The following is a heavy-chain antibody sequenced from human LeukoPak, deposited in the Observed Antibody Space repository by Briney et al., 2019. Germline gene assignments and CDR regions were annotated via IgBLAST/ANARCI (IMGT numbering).Heavy chain of an antibody. CDR2: IHYSGNT. CDR3: ARQGGYSYGSKNWFDP. V-gene: IGHV4-39*01. Sequence: SETLSLTCSVSGDSISSNSYYWGWIRQPPGKALEWIGSIHYSGNTFYNPSLKSRVTIPVDTSKNQFSLKLSSVTAADTAVYYCARQGGYSYGSKNWFDPWGQGTLVTVSS. CDR1: GDSISSNSYY. J-gene: IGHJ5*02. D-gene: IGHD5-18*01.